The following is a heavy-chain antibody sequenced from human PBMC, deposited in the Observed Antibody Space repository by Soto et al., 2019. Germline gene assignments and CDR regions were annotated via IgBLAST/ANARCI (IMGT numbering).Heavy chain of an antibody. CDR3: ARVHSSGTLVAGRGIDY. CDR1: GYTFTSYG. CDR2: ISAYNGNT. V-gene: IGHV1-18*01. J-gene: IGHJ4*02. Sequence: ASVKVYCNASGYTFTSYGISLVRQDHGQGLEWMGWISAYNGNTNYAQKLQGRVTMTTDTSTSTAYMELRSLRSDDTAVYYCARVHSSGTLVAGRGIDYWGQGTLVTVSS. D-gene: IGHD6-19*01.